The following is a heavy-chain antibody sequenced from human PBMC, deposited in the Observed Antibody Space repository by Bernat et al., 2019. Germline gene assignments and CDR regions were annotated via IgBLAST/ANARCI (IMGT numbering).Heavy chain of an antibody. CDR1: GFTFSDYY. D-gene: IGHD4-23*01. J-gene: IGHJ2*01. Sequence: QVQLVESGGGLVKPGGSLRLSCAASGFTFSDYYMSWIRQAPGKGLEWVAVIWYDGSNKYYADSVKGRFTISRDNSKNTLYLQMNSLRAEDTAVYYCARGSVVTRYWYFDLWGRGTLVTVSS. V-gene: IGHV3-33*08. CDR3: ARGSVVTRYWYFDL. CDR2: IWYDGSNK.